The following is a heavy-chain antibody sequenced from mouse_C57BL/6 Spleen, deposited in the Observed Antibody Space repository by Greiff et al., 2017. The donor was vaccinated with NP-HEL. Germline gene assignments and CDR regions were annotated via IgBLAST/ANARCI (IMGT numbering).Heavy chain of an antibody. D-gene: IGHD2-3*01. Sequence: VQLQQPGAELVMPGASVKLSCKASGYTFTSYWMHWVKQRPGQGLEWIGEIDPSDSYTNYNQKFKGKSTLTVDKSSSTAYMQLSSLTSEDSAVYYCARGEYDGYYDWYFDVWGTGTTVTVSS. J-gene: IGHJ1*03. V-gene: IGHV1-69*01. CDR1: GYTFTSYW. CDR2: IDPSDSYT. CDR3: ARGEYDGYYDWYFDV.